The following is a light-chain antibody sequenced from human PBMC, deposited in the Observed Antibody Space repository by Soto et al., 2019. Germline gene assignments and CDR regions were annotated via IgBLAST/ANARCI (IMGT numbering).Light chain of an antibody. Sequence: QSVLTQPPSASGSPGQSVTISCTGTSSDVGGYNYVSWYQQHPGKAPKLMIYEVSKRPSGVPDRFSGAKSGNTASLTVSGLQAEDEAHYYCRSYAGSNIVFGPGTKVTVL. J-gene: IGLJ6*01. CDR1: SSDVGGYNY. CDR2: EVS. V-gene: IGLV2-8*01. CDR3: RSYAGSNIV.